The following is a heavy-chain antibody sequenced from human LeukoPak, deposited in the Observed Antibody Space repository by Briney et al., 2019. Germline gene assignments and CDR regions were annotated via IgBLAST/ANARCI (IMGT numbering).Heavy chain of an antibody. V-gene: IGHV3-66*01. CDR3: ARNLYYYDSSGYYYY. D-gene: IGHD3-22*01. CDR1: GFTVSSNY. CDR2: IYTGGST. Sequence: GGSLRLSCAASGFTVSSNYMSWVSQAPGKGLEWVSAIYTGGSTYYAGSVKGRFTISRDNSKNMLYLQMNSLRAEDTAVYYCARNLYYYDSSGYYYYWGQGTLVTVSS. J-gene: IGHJ4*02.